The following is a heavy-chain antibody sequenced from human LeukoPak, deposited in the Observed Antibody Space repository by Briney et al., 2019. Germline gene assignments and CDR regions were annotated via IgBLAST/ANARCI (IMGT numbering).Heavy chain of an antibody. Sequence: PSETLSLTCTLSGDSFTSVTDYWAWIRQPPGKGLEWIASGDYSGSTYYNPSLKSRVTISVDRSKNQFSLKLSSVTAADTAVYYCARVAELAGNYDFWSGYSFRFDYWGQGTLVTVSS. D-gene: IGHD3-3*01. CDR3: ARVAELAGNYDFWSGYSFRFDY. V-gene: IGHV4-39*07. J-gene: IGHJ4*02. CDR1: GDSFTSVTDY. CDR2: GDYSGST.